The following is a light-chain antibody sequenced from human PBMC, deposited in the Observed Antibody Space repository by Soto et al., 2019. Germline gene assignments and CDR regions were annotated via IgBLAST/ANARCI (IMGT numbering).Light chain of an antibody. Sequence: DIQMTQSPPPLSASVGDRVTITCRASQPISSWLAWYHQKPGKAPKLLIYDASNLESGVPSRFSGSGSGTEFTLTISNLQPEDFGIYYCQQYENYWTFGQGTKVEIK. V-gene: IGKV1-5*01. J-gene: IGKJ1*01. CDR2: DAS. CDR3: QQYENYWT. CDR1: QPISSW.